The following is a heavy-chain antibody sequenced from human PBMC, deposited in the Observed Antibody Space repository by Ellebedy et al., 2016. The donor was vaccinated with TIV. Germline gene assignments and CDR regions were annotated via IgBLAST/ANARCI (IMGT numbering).Heavy chain of an antibody. Sequence: GGSLRLSCAASGFMFSDHYMDWVHQAPGKGLEWVGRSRNKANSYSTEYAASVKGRFTISRDDSKNSVYLQMNSLQTEDTAVYYCARHPSVAGPGDVWGQGTTVTVSS. CDR2: SRNKANSYST. CDR1: GFMFSDHY. J-gene: IGHJ6*02. V-gene: IGHV3-72*01. D-gene: IGHD6-19*01. CDR3: ARHPSVAGPGDV.